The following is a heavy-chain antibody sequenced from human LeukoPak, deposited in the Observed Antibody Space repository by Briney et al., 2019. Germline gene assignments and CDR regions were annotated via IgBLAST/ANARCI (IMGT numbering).Heavy chain of an antibody. Sequence: SVKVSCKASGGTFGRYVISSVRQAPGQGLEWMGGIIPPFGTAHYAQKFQDRITITADESATTVYRGISSLRAEDTAMYYCAKERDTALVTGYVNLWGRGALVTVSA. CDR2: IIPPFGTA. J-gene: IGHJ2*01. V-gene: IGHV1-69*13. CDR1: GGTFGRYV. D-gene: IGHD5-18*01. CDR3: AKERDTALVTGYVNL.